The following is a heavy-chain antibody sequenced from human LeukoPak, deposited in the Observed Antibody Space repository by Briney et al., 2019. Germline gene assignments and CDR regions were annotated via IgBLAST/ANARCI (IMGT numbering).Heavy chain of an antibody. D-gene: IGHD7-27*01. CDR3: AKTGGPWD. J-gene: IGHJ4*02. V-gene: IGHV3-23*01. CDR1: GFTFSSYT. CDR2: ITTSDGNT. Sequence: GSLRLSCAASGFTFSSYTMSWVRQAPGKGLEWVSTITTSDGNTYYADSVKGRFTISRDNSKNTLYLQMNSLRAEDTAVYYCAKTGGPWDWGQGTLVTVSS.